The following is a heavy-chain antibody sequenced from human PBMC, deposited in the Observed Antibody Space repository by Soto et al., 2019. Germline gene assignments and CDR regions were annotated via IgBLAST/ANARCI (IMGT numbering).Heavy chain of an antibody. V-gene: IGHV3-23*01. D-gene: IGHD3-3*01. J-gene: IGHJ4*02. CDR1: GFTFSSYA. CDR3: AKFITIFGVVTDFDY. CDR2: ISGSGGST. Sequence: EVQLLESGGDLVQPGGSLRLSCAASGFTFSSYAMTWVRQAPGKGLEWVSAISGSGGSTYYADSVKGRFTISRDNSKNTLYLQMNSLRAEDTAVYYCAKFITIFGVVTDFDYWGQGTLVTVSS.